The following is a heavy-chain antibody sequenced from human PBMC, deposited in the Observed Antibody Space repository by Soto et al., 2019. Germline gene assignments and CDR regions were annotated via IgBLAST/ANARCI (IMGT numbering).Heavy chain of an antibody. CDR2: INTNSGHT. D-gene: IGHD6-25*01. J-gene: IGHJ4*02. Sequence: ASVKVSCKASGYTFNDYYLYWVRQAPGQGLEWMGGINTNSGHTIYAQKFQGRVTMTRDTSIATAYMELTSLTSDDTAEYYCARSPSGGGAPYYFDSWGQGTLVTVSS. CDR1: GYTFNDYY. CDR3: ARSPSGGGAPYYFDS. V-gene: IGHV1-2*02.